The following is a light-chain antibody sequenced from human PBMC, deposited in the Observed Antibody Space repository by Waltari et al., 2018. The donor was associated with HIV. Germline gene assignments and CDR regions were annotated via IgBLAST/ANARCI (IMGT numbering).Light chain of an antibody. V-gene: IGKV2-28*01. CDR1: QSLLHSNGNNY. CDR2: FGC. J-gene: IGKJ1*01. Sequence: DIVLTQSPLSLPVTPGEPASISCRSSQSLLHSNGNNYLDWYLQKPGHSPQLLIFFGCNRASGVPDRFSGGGSGTDSTLKISSVEAEDVGIYYGMQALHTRAFGQGTKVEI. CDR3: MQALHTRA.